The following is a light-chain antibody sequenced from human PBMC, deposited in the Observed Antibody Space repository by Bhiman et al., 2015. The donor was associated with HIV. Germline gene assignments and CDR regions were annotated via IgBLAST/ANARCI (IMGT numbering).Light chain of an antibody. CDR2: DVT. J-gene: IGLJ1*01. V-gene: IGLV2-14*03. Sequence: QSALTQPASVSGSPGQSITISCTGSGSDVGGYNHVSWYRQHPGKAPKLMIYDVTNRPSGVSNRFSGSKSGNTASLTISGLQAEDEADYYCSSLTSSLTYVFGTGTNVTVL. CDR1: GSDVGGYNH. CDR3: SSLTSSLTYV.